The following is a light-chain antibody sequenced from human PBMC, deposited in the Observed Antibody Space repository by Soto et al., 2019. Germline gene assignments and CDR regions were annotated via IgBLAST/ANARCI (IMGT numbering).Light chain of an antibody. CDR1: SSDIGTYNY. CDR3: SSYAGNKNLV. V-gene: IGLV2-8*01. J-gene: IGLJ1*01. CDR2: EVN. Sequence: QSALTQPPSASGSPGQSVTISCTGSSSDIGTYNYVSWYQQHPGKAPTLLFHEVNKRPSGVPDRFSGSKSGNTASLTVSGLQAEDEAEYYCSSYAGNKNLVFGTGTKVTVL.